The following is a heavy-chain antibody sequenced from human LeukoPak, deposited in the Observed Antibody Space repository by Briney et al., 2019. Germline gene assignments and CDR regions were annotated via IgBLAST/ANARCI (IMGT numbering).Heavy chain of an antibody. CDR3: SRDRAYYYDSSGYYYYYGMDV. V-gene: IGHV1-46*01. CDR2: INPSGGST. CDR1: VYTFTSYY. J-gene: IGHJ6*02. Sequence: GASVKVSCRASVYTFTSYYMLWVRQAPGQGLEWIGKINPSGGSTSYAQKFQGRVTMTRDTSTSTVYMELSRLRSDDTAVYYCSRDRAYYYDSSGYYYYYGMDVSGQGTTVTVSS. D-gene: IGHD3-22*01.